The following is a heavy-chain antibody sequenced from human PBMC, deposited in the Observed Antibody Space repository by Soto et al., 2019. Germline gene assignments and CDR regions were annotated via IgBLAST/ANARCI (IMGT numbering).Heavy chain of an antibody. CDR3: ARDPTIFGVVSNMDV. V-gene: IGHV3-21*01. D-gene: IGHD3-3*01. Sequence: PGGSLRLSCAASGFTFSSYAMSWVRQAPGKGLEWVSSISSSSGNIYYADSVKGRFTISRDNAKNSLYLQMNSLRAEDTAVYYCARDPTIFGVVSNMDVWGKGTTVTVS. J-gene: IGHJ6*03. CDR2: ISSSSGNI. CDR1: GFTFSSYA.